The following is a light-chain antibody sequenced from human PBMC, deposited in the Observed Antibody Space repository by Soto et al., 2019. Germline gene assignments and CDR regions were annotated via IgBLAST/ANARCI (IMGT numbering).Light chain of an antibody. CDR3: SSYTSSSTLV. V-gene: IGLV2-14*01. CDR1: SSDVCGYNY. J-gene: IGLJ2*01. Sequence: QSALTQPASVSGSPGQSITISCTGTSSDVCGYNYVSWYQQHPGKAPQLMIYDVSNRPSGVSNRFSGSKSGNTASLTISGLQAEDEADYYCSSYTSSSTLVFGGGTKLTVL. CDR2: DVS.